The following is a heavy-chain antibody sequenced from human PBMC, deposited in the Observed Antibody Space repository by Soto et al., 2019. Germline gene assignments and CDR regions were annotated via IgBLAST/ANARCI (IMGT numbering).Heavy chain of an antibody. CDR1: GYSFTSYW. J-gene: IGHJ6*02. D-gene: IGHD6-6*01. CDR2: IDPSDSYT. Sequence: ESLKISCKGSGYSFTSYWISWVRQMPGKGLEWMGRIDPSDSYTNYSPSFQGHVTISADKSISTACLQWSSLKASDTAMYYCARPFEYSSSPDGMDVWGQGTTVTVSS. CDR3: ARPFEYSSSPDGMDV. V-gene: IGHV5-10-1*01.